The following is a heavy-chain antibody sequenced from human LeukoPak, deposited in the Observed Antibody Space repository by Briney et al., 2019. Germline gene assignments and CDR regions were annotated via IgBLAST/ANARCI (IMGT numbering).Heavy chain of an antibody. V-gene: IGHV3-48*01. J-gene: IGHJ3*02. Sequence: GGSLRLSCAASGFTLSSHTMNWVRQAPGKGLEWVSDISRSSSEIHYADSVTGRFTISRDNSKNTLYLQMNSLRAEDTAVYYCAKFWSGTYGRDAFDIWGQGTMVTVSS. D-gene: IGHD3-3*01. CDR2: ISRSSSEI. CDR3: AKFWSGTYGRDAFDI. CDR1: GFTLSSHT.